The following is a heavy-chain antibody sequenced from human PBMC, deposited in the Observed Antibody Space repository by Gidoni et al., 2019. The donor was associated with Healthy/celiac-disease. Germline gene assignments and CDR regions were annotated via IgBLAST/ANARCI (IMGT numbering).Heavy chain of an antibody. CDR1: GFTFSSYA. CDR2: ISGSGGST. V-gene: IGHV3-23*01. Sequence: EVQLLESGGGLVQPGGSLRLSCAASGFTFSSYAMSWVRQAPGKGLEWVAAISGSGGSTYYADSVKGRFTISRDNSKNTLYLQMNSLRAEDTAVYYCAKDGGRYYDSSGFDYWGQGTLVTVSS. J-gene: IGHJ4*02. D-gene: IGHD3-22*01. CDR3: AKDGGRYYDSSGFDY.